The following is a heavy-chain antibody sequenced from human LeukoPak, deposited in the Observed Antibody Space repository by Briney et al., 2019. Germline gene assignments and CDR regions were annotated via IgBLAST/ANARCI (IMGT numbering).Heavy chain of an antibody. CDR2: INHSGST. CDR3: ARAMVRGVIPDY. CDR1: GGSFSGYY. J-gene: IGHJ4*02. Sequence: SETLSLTCAVYGGSFSGYYWSWIRQPPGKGLEWIGEINHSGSTNYNPSLKSRVTISVDKSKNQFSLKLSSVTAADTAVYYCARAMVRGVIPDYWGQGTLVTISS. D-gene: IGHD3-10*01. V-gene: IGHV4-34*01.